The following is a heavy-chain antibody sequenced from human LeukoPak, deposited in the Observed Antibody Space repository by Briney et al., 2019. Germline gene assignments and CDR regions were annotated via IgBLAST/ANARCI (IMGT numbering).Heavy chain of an antibody. Sequence: GASVKVSCKASEGTFSSYAISWVRQAPGQGLEWMGGIIPIFGTANYAQKFQGRVTITTDESTSTAYMELSSLRSEDTAVYYCASPGGMGDYALDYWGQGTLVTVSS. CDR3: ASPGGMGDYALDY. CDR2: IIPIFGTA. CDR1: EGTFSSYA. V-gene: IGHV1-69*05. D-gene: IGHD3-16*01. J-gene: IGHJ4*02.